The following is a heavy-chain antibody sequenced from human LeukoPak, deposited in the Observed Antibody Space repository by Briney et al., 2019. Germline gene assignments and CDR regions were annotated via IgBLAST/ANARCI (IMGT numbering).Heavy chain of an antibody. CDR2: INTNTGNP. Sequence: ASVKVSCKASGYTFTSYAINWARQAPGQGLEWMGWINTNTGNPTYAQGFTGRFVFSLDTSVSTAYLQISSLKAEDTAVYYCARGALYYYYYMDVWGKGTTVTVSS. CDR3: ARGALYYYYYMDV. J-gene: IGHJ6*03. V-gene: IGHV7-4-1*02. CDR1: GYTFTSYA.